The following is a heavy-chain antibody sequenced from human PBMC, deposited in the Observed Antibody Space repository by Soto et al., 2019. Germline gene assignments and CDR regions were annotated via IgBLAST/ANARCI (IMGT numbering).Heavy chain of an antibody. V-gene: IGHV2-5*01. CDR2: IYWNDDK. J-gene: IGHJ4*02. CDR1: GFSLSTSGVG. CDR3: AQRGKAAGGGGGDFDY. D-gene: IGHD3-16*01. Sequence: QITLKESGPTLVKPTQTLTLTCTFSGFSLSTSGVGVGWIRQPPGKALEWLALIYWNDDKRYSPSLKSRLTTNQEPPKNPGVLKNDKMGPGETAPNYWAQRGKAAGGGGGDFDYWGQGTLVTVSS.